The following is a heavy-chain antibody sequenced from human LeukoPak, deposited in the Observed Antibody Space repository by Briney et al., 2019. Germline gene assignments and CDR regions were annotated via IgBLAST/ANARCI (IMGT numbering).Heavy chain of an antibody. D-gene: IGHD1-26*01. CDR3: ASFSGTSRFEY. V-gene: IGHV4-59*01. CDR1: GGSISWYY. J-gene: IGHJ4*02. CDR2: IYYTGST. Sequence: PSETLSLTGTVSGGSISWYYWSWIRQPPGKGLEWIGYIYYTGSTNYNPSLKSRVTISVDTPRDDFSLKLTSVTAADTAVYYCASFSGTSRFEYWGQGILVTVSS.